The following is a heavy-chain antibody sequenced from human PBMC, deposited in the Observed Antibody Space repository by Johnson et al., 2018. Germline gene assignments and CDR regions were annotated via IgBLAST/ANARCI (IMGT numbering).Heavy chain of an antibody. CDR1: GFTFSSYA. J-gene: IGHJ1*01. Sequence: VQLVQSGGDLVQPGGSLRLSCAASGFTFSSYAMGWVRQAPGKGLEWVSAITGGGGSTYYTDSVKGRFTISRDNSKNTLYRQMNRLRAEDTAVYYCANERGPPCQHWGQGTLVTVSS. CDR2: ITGGGGST. V-gene: IGHV3-23*04. CDR3: ANERGPPCQH.